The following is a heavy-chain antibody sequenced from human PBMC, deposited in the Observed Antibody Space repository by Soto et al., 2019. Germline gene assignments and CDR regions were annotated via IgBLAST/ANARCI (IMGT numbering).Heavy chain of an antibody. CDR3: ARIGVVGATSPDY. D-gene: IGHD1-26*01. CDR2: ISSSSGNK. J-gene: IGHJ4*02. V-gene: IGHV3-48*01. Sequence: EVQLVESGGGLVQPGGSLRLSCAASGFTFSSYSMNWVRQAPGKGLEWVSYISSSSGNKDYADSVKGRFTIARDNAKNSLYLKMLSLRAEDTAVYYCARIGVVGATSPDYWGQGTLVTVSS. CDR1: GFTFSSYS.